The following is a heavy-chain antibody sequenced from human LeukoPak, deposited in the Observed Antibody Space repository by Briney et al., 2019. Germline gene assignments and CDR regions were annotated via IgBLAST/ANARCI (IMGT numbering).Heavy chain of an antibody. CDR3: ARGDSSGYQRNTKLDY. Sequence: GGSLRLSCAASGFTFSSYDMHWVRQTPGKGLEWVSAIGTAGDTYYPGSVKGRFTTSRENAKNSLYLQMNSLRAGDTAVYYCARGDSSGYQRNTKLDYWGQGTLVTVSS. J-gene: IGHJ4*02. CDR1: GFTFSSYD. V-gene: IGHV3-13*01. CDR2: IGTAGDT. D-gene: IGHD3-22*01.